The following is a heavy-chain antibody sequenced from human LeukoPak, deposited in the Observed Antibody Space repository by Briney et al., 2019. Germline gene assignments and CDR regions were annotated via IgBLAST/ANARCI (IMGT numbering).Heavy chain of an antibody. CDR2: IYSGGST. CDR1: GFTVSSNY. D-gene: IGHD3-22*01. V-gene: IGHV3-66*01. CDR3: ARNTYYYDSSGLLTSYYFDY. Sequence: GGSLRLSCAASGFTVSSNYMSWVRQAPGKGLEWVSVIYSGGSTYYADSVKGRFTISRDNSKNTLYLQMNSLRAEDTAVYYCARNTYYYDSSGLLTSYYFDYWGQGTLVTVSS. J-gene: IGHJ4*02.